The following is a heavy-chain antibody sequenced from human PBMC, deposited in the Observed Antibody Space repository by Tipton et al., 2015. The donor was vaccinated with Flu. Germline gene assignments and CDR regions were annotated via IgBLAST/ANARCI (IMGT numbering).Heavy chain of an antibody. CDR2: IFHRGTT. V-gene: IGHV4-39*07. Sequence: TLSLTCTVSGGSVSSDDFYWGWVRQAPGKGPEWIGSIFHRGTTYYDLSLQRRVTISLDTSKNQFSLSMRSVTVADTAVYYCTRQLEAAYRSSSWGQGTLVTVSS. CDR1: GGSVSSDDFY. CDR3: TRQLEAAYRSSS. D-gene: IGHD1-1*01. J-gene: IGHJ4*02.